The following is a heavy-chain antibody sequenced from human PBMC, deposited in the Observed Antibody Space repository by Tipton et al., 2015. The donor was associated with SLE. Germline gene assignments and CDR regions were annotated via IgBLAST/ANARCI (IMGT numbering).Heavy chain of an antibody. J-gene: IGHJ6*03. Sequence: QLVQSGAEVKKPGSSVKVSCKASGGTFSSYAISWVRQAPGQGLEWMGGIIPIFGTANYAQKFQGRVTITADESTSTAYMELSSLRSEDTAVYYCARTVAAAGTGGVHYYYYMDVWGKGTTVTVSS. V-gene: IGHV1-69*01. CDR3: ARTVAAAGTGGVHYYYYMDV. D-gene: IGHD6-13*01. CDR2: IIPIFGTA. CDR1: GGTFSSYA.